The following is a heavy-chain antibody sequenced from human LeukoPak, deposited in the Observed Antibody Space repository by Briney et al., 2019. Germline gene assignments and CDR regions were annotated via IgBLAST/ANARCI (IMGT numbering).Heavy chain of an antibody. D-gene: IGHD6-13*01. J-gene: IGHJ3*02. Sequence: PGGSLRLSCVASRFTFSTYWMTWVRQAPGKGLEWVAIIKQDGSEKYYVDSVKGRFTISRDNAKNSLYLQMNSLRAEDTAVYYCGRVGVYSSSWYFDIWGQGTMVTVSS. CDR1: RFTFSTYW. CDR3: GRVGVYSSSWYFDI. V-gene: IGHV3-7*01. CDR2: IKQDGSEK.